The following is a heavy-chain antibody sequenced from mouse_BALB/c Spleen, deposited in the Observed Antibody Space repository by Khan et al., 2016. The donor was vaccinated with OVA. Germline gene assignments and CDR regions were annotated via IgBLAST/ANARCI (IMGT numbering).Heavy chain of an antibody. CDR2: INPSTGYT. V-gene: IGHV1-7*01. Sequence: QVRLQLSGAELAKPGASVKMSCKASGYTFTSYWMHWVKQRPGQGLEWIGYINPSTGYTEYNQKFKDKATLTADKSSSTAYMQLSSLTSEDSAVYYCANHGSSSAWLTYWGQGTLVTVSA. CDR3: ANHGSSSAWLTY. D-gene: IGHD1-1*01. J-gene: IGHJ3*01. CDR1: GYTFTSYW.